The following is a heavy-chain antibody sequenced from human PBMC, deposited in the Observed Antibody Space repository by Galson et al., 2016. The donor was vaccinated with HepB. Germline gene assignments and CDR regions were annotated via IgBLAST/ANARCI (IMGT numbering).Heavy chain of an antibody. CDR3: ARAQTFCSRGFCFKALDV. Sequence: SETLSLTCAVSGGSISENNWWSWVRQPPGKGLEWTGEVYHSGTTNYNPSLKTRVFISVFKSKNHFSLNFHSVTAADTAMYFCARAQTFCSRGFCFKALDVWGQGTMVTVSS. V-gene: IGHV4-4*02. CDR2: VYHSGTT. J-gene: IGHJ3*01. CDR1: GGSISENNW. D-gene: IGHD2-15*01.